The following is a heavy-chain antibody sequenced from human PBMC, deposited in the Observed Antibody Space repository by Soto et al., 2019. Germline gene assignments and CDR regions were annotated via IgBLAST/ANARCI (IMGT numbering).Heavy chain of an antibody. CDR2: ISGSGGST. J-gene: IGHJ3*02. Sequence: EVQLLESGGSLVQPGGSLRLSCAASGFTFSSYAMNWVRQAPGKGLEWVSAISGSGGSTYYADSVKGRFTISRDSSKNTLYLQMNSLRAEDTAVYYCAKGNSWSPALVLDIWGQGTMVTVSS. CDR3: AKGNSWSPALVLDI. V-gene: IGHV3-23*01. CDR1: GFTFSSYA. D-gene: IGHD1-7*01.